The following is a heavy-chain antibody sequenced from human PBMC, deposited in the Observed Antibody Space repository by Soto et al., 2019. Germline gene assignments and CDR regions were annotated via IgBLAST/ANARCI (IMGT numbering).Heavy chain of an antibody. Sequence: GGSLRLSCAASGFTFSNNWMGWVRQAPGKGLEWVANINPDGDEKSYADAVRGRFTISRDNAWDSVSLQMTNLRADDTALYHCAKGHTSSYYVWLDPWGQGTLVTVSS. D-gene: IGHD3-22*01. CDR2: INPDGDEK. V-gene: IGHV3-7*03. J-gene: IGHJ5*02. CDR1: GFTFSNNW. CDR3: AKGHTSSYYVWLDP.